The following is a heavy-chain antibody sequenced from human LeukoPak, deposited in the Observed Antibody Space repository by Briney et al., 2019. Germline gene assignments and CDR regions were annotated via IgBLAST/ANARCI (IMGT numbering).Heavy chain of an antibody. V-gene: IGHV1-46*01. CDR2: INPTTGST. D-gene: IGHD1-14*01. CDR3: ARDLNPQSIGMRAFDI. Sequence: ASVKVSCKSSGYTFTNFYLHWVRQAPGQGLEWMGIINPTTGSTTYAQKFQGRVTMTRDMSTSTVYMELSSLRSEDTAVYFCARDLNPQSIGMRAFDIWGQGTMVTASS. CDR1: GYTFTNFY. J-gene: IGHJ3*02.